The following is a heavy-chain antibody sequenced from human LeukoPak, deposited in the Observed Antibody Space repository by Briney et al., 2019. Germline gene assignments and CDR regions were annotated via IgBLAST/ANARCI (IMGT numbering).Heavy chain of an antibody. CDR1: GGSISSAGYY. V-gene: IGHV4-30-2*01. CDR3: AKALGGTDAFDI. D-gene: IGHD3-16*01. J-gene: IGHJ3*02. CDR2: IYHSGST. Sequence: SQTLSLTCTVSGGSISSAGYYWSWIRQPPGKGLEWIGYIYHSGSTYYTPSLKSRVTISVDRSKNQFSLKLSSVTAADTAVYYCAKALGGTDAFDIWGQGTMVTVSS.